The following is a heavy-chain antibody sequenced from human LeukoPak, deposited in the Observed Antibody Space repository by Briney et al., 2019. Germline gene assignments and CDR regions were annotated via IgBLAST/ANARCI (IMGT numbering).Heavy chain of an antibody. CDR2: IYYSGST. J-gene: IGHJ4*02. V-gene: IGHV4-59*08. Sequence: SDTLSLTYTVSGGSISSYYWSWIRQPPGKGLEWSGYIYYSGSTNYNPSLKSRVTISVDTSKNQFSLKLSCVTAADTAVYYCASRVGYNYPLGYWGQGTLVTVSS. CDR3: ASRVGYNYPLGY. D-gene: IGHD5-12*01. CDR1: GGSISSYY.